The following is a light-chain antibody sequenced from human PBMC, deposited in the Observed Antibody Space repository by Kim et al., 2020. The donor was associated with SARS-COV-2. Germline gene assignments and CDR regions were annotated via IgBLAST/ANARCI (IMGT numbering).Light chain of an antibody. CDR3: QHYDSQPELT. CDR1: RSVNSNY. CDR2: GAS. V-gene: IGKV3-20*01. J-gene: IGKJ4*02. Sequence: AGERDSLSLRGRRSVNSNYLFGYQQKRGQAPRSLVYGASARATGVPERMSGSGSWTAFTIIISRLEPDDFAAYYWQHYDSQPELTFGRGTKVDIK.